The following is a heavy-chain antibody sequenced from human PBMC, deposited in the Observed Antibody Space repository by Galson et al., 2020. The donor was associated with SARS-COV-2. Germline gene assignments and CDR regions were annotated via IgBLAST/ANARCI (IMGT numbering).Heavy chain of an antibody. Sequence: GESLKISCAASGFTFDDYAMHWVRQAPGKGLEWVSLISWDGGSTYYADSVKGRFTISRDNSKNSLYLQMNSLRAEDTALYYCAKGFEYSSSEFFDYWGQGTLVTVSS. V-gene: IGHV3-43D*03. CDR1: GFTFDDYA. CDR2: ISWDGGST. CDR3: AKGFEYSSSEFFDY. J-gene: IGHJ4*02. D-gene: IGHD6-6*01.